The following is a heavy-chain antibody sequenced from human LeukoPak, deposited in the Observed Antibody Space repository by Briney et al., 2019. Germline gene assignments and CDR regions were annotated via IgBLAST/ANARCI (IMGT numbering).Heavy chain of an antibody. CDR2: INQRRNT. J-gene: IGHJ2*01. D-gene: IGHD6-19*01. CDR3: ARHGWHAWYFDL. Sequence: SETLSLTCAVYGGSFSGYYWSWIRRPPGKGLEWIGEINQRRNTNYNPSLKSRVTISIDTSKNQFSLKLSSVTAADTAVYYCARHGWHAWYFDLWGRGTLVTVSS. V-gene: IGHV4-34*01. CDR1: GGSFSGYY.